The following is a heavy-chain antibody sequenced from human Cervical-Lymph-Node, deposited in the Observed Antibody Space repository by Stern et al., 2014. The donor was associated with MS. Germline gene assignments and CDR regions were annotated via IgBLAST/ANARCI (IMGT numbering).Heavy chain of an antibody. CDR1: GGTFTNYA. J-gene: IGHJ6*02. CDR2: IMPVFGTS. V-gene: IGHV1-69*06. D-gene: IGHD3-22*01. Sequence: QVQLMQSGAELKKPGSSVKVSCKAPGGTFTNYAFTWVRQAPGQGLAWMGGIMPVFGTSKYAQKFRGRVTITADKSTSTAYMELSSLRSEDTAVYYCARTYYFDDSGYYYPHYYYGMDVWGQGTTVTVSS. CDR3: ARTYYFDDSGYYYPHYYYGMDV.